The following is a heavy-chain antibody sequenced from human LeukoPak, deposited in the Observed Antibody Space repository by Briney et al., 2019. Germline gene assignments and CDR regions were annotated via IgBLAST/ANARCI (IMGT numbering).Heavy chain of an antibody. CDR1: GLTFATSG. J-gene: IGHJ4*02. Sequence: GGSLRLSCIASGLTFATSGLNWVPPAPGKGLERVAHIGPTGSDRYHAVSIKGRFTISRDNANNFLYLQMNSLRAEDTAVYYCATETNGRHYDYWGQGTLLNVS. CDR2: IGPTGSDR. CDR3: ATETNGRHYDY. D-gene: IGHD1-14*01. V-gene: IGHV3-21*06.